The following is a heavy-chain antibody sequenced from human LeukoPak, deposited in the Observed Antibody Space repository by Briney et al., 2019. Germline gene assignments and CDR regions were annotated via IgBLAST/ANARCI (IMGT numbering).Heavy chain of an antibody. CDR1: GGSFSGYY. Sequence: PSETLSLTCAVYGGSFSGYYWSWIRQPPGKGLEWIGEINHSGGTNYNPSLKSRVTISVDTSKNQFSLKLSSVTAADTAVYYCARYRRHYYDSSGYPVGTWYYFDYWGQGTLVTVSS. V-gene: IGHV4-34*01. D-gene: IGHD3-22*01. CDR3: ARYRRHYYDSSGYPVGTWYYFDY. J-gene: IGHJ4*02. CDR2: INHSGGT.